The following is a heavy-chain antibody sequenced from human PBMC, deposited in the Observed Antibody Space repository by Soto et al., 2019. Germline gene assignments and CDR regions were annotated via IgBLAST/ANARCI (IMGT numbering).Heavy chain of an antibody. CDR2: ISSSSSYI. V-gene: IGHV3-21*01. CDR3: ARDLAARIAAAG. J-gene: IGHJ4*02. Sequence: EVQLVESGGGLVKPGGSLRLSCAASGFTFSSYSMNWVRQAPGKGLEWVSSISSSSSYIYYADSVKGRFTISRDNAKNSLYLQMNSLRAEDTAVYYCARDLAARIAAAGWGQGTLVTVSS. CDR1: GFTFSSYS. D-gene: IGHD6-13*01.